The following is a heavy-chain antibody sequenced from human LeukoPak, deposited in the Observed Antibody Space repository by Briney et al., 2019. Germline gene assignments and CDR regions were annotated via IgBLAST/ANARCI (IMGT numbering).Heavy chain of an antibody. Sequence: PSETLSLTCIVSGGSISSYYWSWIRQPAGKGLEWIGRIYSSGNTNYNPSLKSRVTISVDKSKNQFSLKPSSVTAADTAVYYCARSGPIAVAGVDYWGQGTLVTVSS. J-gene: IGHJ4*02. CDR1: GGSISSYY. V-gene: IGHV4-4*07. CDR3: ARSGPIAVAGVDY. CDR2: IYSSGNT. D-gene: IGHD6-19*01.